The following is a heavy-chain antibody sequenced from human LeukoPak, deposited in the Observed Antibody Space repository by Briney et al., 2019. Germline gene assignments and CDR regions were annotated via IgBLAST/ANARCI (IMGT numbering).Heavy chain of an antibody. CDR3: ARDTGCAGGTCFSFYDY. CDR1: GFTFSIYW. V-gene: IGHV3-7*01. D-gene: IGHD2-15*01. Sequence: PGGSLRLSCAASGFTFSIYWMTWVRQAPGKGLEWVANIMQDGSQKYYVDSVKGRFTISRDNAKNSLYLQMDSLRAEDTAVYYCARDTGCAGGTCFSFYDYWGQGTLVTVSS. CDR2: IMQDGSQK. J-gene: IGHJ4*02.